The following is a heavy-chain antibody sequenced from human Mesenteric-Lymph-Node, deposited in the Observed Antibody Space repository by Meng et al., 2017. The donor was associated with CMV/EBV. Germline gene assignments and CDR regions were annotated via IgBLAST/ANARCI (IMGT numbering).Heavy chain of an antibody. V-gene: IGHV3-7*01. CDR3: ARRSALDY. CDR1: GFTFSSYW. CDR2: IRLDGGEK. J-gene: IGHJ4*02. Sequence: GESLKISCAASGFTFSSYWMSWVRQAPGKGLEWVASIRLDGGEKHYVDSVEGRFTISRDNAKNSLHLQMNSLRTEDTAVYYCARRSALDYWGQGTLVTVSS. D-gene: IGHD2-15*01.